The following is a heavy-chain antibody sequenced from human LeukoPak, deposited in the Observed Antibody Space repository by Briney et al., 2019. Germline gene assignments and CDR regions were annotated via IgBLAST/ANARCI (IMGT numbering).Heavy chain of an antibody. V-gene: IGHV3-48*03. Sequence: PGGSLRLSCAASGFTFSSYAMSWVRQAPGKGLEWVSYISSSGSTIYYADSVKGRFTISRDNAKNSLYLQMNSLRAEDTAVYYCARDVGTEMATIMNWFDPWGQGTLVTVSS. CDR1: GFTFSSYA. CDR2: ISSSGSTI. CDR3: ARDVGTEMATIMNWFDP. J-gene: IGHJ5*02. D-gene: IGHD5-24*01.